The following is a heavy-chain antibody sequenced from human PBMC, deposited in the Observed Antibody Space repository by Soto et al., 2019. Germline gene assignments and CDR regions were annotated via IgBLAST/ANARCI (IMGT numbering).Heavy chain of an antibody. D-gene: IGHD2-2*01. CDR1: GFTFSSYS. J-gene: IGHJ6*02. V-gene: IGHV3-48*02. Sequence: GGSLRLSCAASGFTFSSYSMNWVRQAPGKGLEWVSYISSSSSTIYYADSVKGRFTISRDNAKNSLYLQMNSLRDEDTAVYYCAREEEKVVVVPAPIYYYGMDVWGQGTTVTVSS. CDR3: AREEEKVVVVPAPIYYYGMDV. CDR2: ISSSSSTI.